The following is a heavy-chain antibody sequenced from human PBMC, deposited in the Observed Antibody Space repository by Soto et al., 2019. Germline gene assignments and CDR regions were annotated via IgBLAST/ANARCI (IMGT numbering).Heavy chain of an antibody. CDR3: AREGRP. CDR1: GFTASSNY. V-gene: IGHV3-66*01. D-gene: IGHD2-15*01. CDR2: IYSGGST. Sequence: EVQLVESGGGLVQPGGSLRLSCAASGFTASSNYMSWVRQAPGKGLEWVSVIYSGGSTYFADSVKDRFSISRDNSKNTLHLQMKSLRAEDTAVYYCAREGRPWGQGTLVTVSS. J-gene: IGHJ5*02.